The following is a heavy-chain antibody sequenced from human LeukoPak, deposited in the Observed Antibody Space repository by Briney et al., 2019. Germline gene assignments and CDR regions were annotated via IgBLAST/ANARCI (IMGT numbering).Heavy chain of an antibody. CDR2: IIPIFGTA. CDR3: ARVLFRPHGHAFDI. CDR1: GGTFSSYA. Sequence: GASVKVSCKASGGTFSSYAISWVRQAPGQGLEWMGGIIPIFGTANYAQKLQGRVTMTTDTSTSTAYMELRSLRSDDTAVYYCARVLFRPHGHAFDIWGQGTMVTVSS. V-gene: IGHV1-69*05. J-gene: IGHJ3*02. D-gene: IGHD4-17*01.